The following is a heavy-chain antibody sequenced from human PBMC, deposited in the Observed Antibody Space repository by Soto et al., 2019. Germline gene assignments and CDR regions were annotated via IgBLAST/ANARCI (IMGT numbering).Heavy chain of an antibody. Sequence: PSETLSLTCAVYGGSFSGYYWSWIRQPPGKGLEWIGDINHSGSTNYNPSLKSRVTISIDPSKNQFSLKLSSVTAADTAMYYCVRLPPRTSGNCYAIDYWGQGTQVTVSS. CDR3: VRLPPRTSGNCYAIDY. V-gene: IGHV4-34*01. J-gene: IGHJ4*02. D-gene: IGHD3-16*01. CDR1: GGSFSGYY. CDR2: INHSGST.